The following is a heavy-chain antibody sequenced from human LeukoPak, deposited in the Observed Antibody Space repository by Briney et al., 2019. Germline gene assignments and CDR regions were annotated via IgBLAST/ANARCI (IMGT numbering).Heavy chain of an antibody. CDR1: GGSISSSGYD. CDR3: ARRHSYSFIDY. D-gene: IGHD2-2*02. J-gene: IGHJ4*02. V-gene: IGHV4-39*01. Sequence: SETLSLTCIVSGGSISSSGYDWGWIRQPPEKGLEWIGSIRYSGSPYYNPSFKSRVTISVDTPKNQVSLKLSSVTAADTAVFYCARRHSYSFIDYWGQGTLVTVSS. CDR2: IRYSGSP.